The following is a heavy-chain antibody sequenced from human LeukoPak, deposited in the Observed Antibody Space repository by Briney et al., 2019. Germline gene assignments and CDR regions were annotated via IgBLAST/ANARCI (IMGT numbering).Heavy chain of an antibody. J-gene: IGHJ3*02. D-gene: IGHD5-24*01. CDR1: GGSFSGYY. Sequence: SETLSLTCAVYGGSFSGYYWSWIRQPPGKGLEWIGEINHSGGTIYNPSLKSRVTISVDTSKNQFSLKLSSVTAADTAVYYCARDRGRGWLQFSDAFDIWGQGTMVTVSS. CDR2: INHSGGT. V-gene: IGHV4-34*01. CDR3: ARDRGRGWLQFSDAFDI.